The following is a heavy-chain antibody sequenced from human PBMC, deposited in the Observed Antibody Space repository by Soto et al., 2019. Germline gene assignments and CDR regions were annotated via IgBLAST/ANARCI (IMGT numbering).Heavy chain of an antibody. CDR3: AREGFCSGGSCHSGLNY. V-gene: IGHV3-7*01. J-gene: IGHJ4*02. CDR1: GFTFSNYW. Sequence: EVQLVESGGGLVQPGGSLRLSCAASGFTFSNYWMSWVRQAPGKGLEWVANIKHDGSEKYYVDSVKGRFTISRDNAKNSLYRQMNSLRAEDTAVYYCAREGFCSGGSCHSGLNYWGQGTLVTVSS. D-gene: IGHD2-15*01. CDR2: IKHDGSEK.